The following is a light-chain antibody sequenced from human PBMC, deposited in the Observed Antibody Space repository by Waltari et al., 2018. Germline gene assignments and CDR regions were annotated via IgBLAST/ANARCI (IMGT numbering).Light chain of an antibody. CDR2: DAS. V-gene: IGKV1-39*01. Sequence: DIQMTQSPSSLSASVGDRVTISCRASQTISTSLHWYQQKPGRAPKLLIYDASTLHRGVPSRFIGRGSGTYFTLTITSLQREDFATYFCQQSYTPPPITFGQGTRLDIK. CDR1: QTISTS. CDR3: QQSYTPPPIT. J-gene: IGKJ5*01.